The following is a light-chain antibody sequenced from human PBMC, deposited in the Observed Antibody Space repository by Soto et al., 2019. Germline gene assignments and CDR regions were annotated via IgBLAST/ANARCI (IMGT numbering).Light chain of an antibody. CDR3: CSYAGSTTLYV. V-gene: IGLV2-23*01. CDR2: EAF. Sequence: QSALTQPASVSGSPGQSITISCTGTSSAVGSYNLVSWYQQHPGTAPKLMIYEAFKRPSGVSNRFSGSKSGDTASLTISGLQAEDEADYYCCSYAGSTTLYVFGTGTKVTVL. CDR1: SSAVGSYNL. J-gene: IGLJ1*01.